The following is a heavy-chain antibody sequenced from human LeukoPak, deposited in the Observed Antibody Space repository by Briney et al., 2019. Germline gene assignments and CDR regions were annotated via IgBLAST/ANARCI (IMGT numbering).Heavy chain of an antibody. J-gene: IGHJ4*02. CDR2: IYYSGST. Sequence: SQTLSLTCTVSGGSISSGGYYRGWIRQHPGKGLEWIGYIYYSGSTYYNPSLKSRVTISVDTSKNQFSLKLSSVTAADTAVYYCATTTTVASPLYFDYWGQGTLVTVSS. CDR1: GGSISSGGYY. V-gene: IGHV4-31*03. D-gene: IGHD4-23*01. CDR3: ATTTTVASPLYFDY.